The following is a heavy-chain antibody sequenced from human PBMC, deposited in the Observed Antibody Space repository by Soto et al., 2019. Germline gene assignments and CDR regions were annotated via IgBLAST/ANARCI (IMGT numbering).Heavy chain of an antibody. CDR3: AKGTGYCSGGSCYPGGMDV. D-gene: IGHD2-15*01. Sequence: GGSLRLSCAASGFTFSSYGMHWVRQAPGKGLEWVAVISYDGSNKYYADSVKGRFTISRDNSKNTLYLQMNSLRAEDTAVYYCAKGTGYCSGGSCYPGGMDVWGQGTTVTVSS. CDR1: GFTFSSYG. J-gene: IGHJ6*02. V-gene: IGHV3-30*18. CDR2: ISYDGSNK.